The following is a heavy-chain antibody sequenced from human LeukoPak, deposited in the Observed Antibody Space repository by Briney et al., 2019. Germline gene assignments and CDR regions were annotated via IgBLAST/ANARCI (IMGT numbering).Heavy chain of an antibody. CDR3: ASLYRVDY. D-gene: IGHD1-26*01. V-gene: IGHV3-23*01. CDR1: GFTFSSYA. CDR2: ISGSGGST. Sequence: PGGSPRLSCAASGFTFSSYAMSWVRQAPGKGLEWVSAISGSGGSTYYADSVKGRFTISRDNAKNSLYLQMNSLRAEDTAVYYCASLYRVDYWGQGTLVTVSS. J-gene: IGHJ4*02.